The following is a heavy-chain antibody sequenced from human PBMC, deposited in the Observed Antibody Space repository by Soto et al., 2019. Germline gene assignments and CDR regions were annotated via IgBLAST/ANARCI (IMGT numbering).Heavy chain of an antibody. J-gene: IGHJ4*02. CDR2: INHSGST. Sequence: PDPLSLTCAFSGASFTRAYCSCTRHFPGKGLEWIGEINHSGSTNYNPSLKSRVTISVDTSKNQFSLKLSSVTAADTAVYYCARGPQTPSDIVVVPAAATPDYWGQG. D-gene: IGHD2-2*01. CDR3: ARGPQTPSDIVVVPAAATPDY. V-gene: IGHV4-34*01. CDR1: GASFTRAY.